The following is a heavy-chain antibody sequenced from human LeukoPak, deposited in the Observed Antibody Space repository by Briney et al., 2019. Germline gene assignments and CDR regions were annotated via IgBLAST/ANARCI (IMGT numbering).Heavy chain of an antibody. CDR2: IWEGGRET. V-gene: IGHV3-7*01. D-gene: IGHD5-12*01. CDR3: ARGRDIVATAPDYNYGMDV. Sequence: GGSLRLSCTASGLTFSGYWMNWVRQAPGKGLEWVANIWEGGRETHYVDSVKGRFTISGDSAKPSLDLQMHSLRAEAAAVYYCARGRDIVATAPDYNYGMDVWGQGTTVTVSS. J-gene: IGHJ6*02. CDR1: GLTFSGYW.